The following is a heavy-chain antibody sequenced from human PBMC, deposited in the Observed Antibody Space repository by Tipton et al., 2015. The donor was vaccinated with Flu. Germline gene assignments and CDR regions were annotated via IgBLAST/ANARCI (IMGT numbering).Heavy chain of an antibody. CDR3: AGEGGEGSGTGAFDI. CDR1: GFTFRSYI. Sequence: SLRLSCTASGFTFRSYIMHWVRQIPGKGLEWVAVILSAGSSEKYADSVRGRFAISRDNSKNTLHLQMNGLRAEDTAVYYCAGEGGEGSGTGAFDIWGQGTRVTVSP. CDR2: ILSAGSSE. J-gene: IGHJ3*02. V-gene: IGHV3-30*09.